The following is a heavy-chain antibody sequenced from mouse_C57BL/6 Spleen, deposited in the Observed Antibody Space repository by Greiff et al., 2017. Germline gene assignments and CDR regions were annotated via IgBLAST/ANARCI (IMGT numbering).Heavy chain of an antibody. Sequence: VQLQQPGAELVKPGASVKLSCKASGYTFTSYWMQWVKQRPGQGLEWIGEIDPSDSYTNYNQKFKGKATLTVDTSSSTAYMQLSSLTSEDSAVYSCARRLRGAWFAYWGQGTLVTVSA. CDR1: GYTFTSYW. J-gene: IGHJ3*01. V-gene: IGHV1-50*01. D-gene: IGHD1-2*01. CDR3: ARRLRGAWFAY. CDR2: IDPSDSYT.